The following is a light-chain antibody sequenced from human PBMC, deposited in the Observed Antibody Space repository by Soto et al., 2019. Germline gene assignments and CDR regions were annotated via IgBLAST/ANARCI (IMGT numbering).Light chain of an antibody. Sequence: DIQMTQSPSTLSASVGDRVTITCRASQSISSWLAWYQQKPGKAPKLLIYKASSLESGVPSRFSSSGSGTEFTLTIISLQPDDFATYYCQQYNSYCTFGQGTKVEIK. CDR2: KAS. CDR1: QSISSW. V-gene: IGKV1-5*03. J-gene: IGKJ1*01. CDR3: QQYNSYCT.